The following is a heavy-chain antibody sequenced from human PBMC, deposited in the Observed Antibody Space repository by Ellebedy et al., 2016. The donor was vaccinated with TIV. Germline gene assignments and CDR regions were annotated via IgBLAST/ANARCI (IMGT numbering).Heavy chain of an antibody. Sequence: ASVKVSXKASRGTFSNYAISWVRQAPGQGLEWMGAIIPIVGTANYAQKFQDRVTITADESTRTAYMELSSLRSEDTAVYYCARDFLRAPDGSESYNNWFDPWGQGTLVTVSS. CDR1: RGTFSNYA. CDR2: IIPIVGTA. D-gene: IGHD3-10*01. J-gene: IGHJ5*02. CDR3: ARDFLRAPDGSESYNNWFDP. V-gene: IGHV1-69*13.